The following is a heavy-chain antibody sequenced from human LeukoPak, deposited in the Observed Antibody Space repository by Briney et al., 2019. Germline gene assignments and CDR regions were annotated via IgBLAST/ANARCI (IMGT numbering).Heavy chain of an antibody. CDR3: ARGRGSGTYSARDFGY. J-gene: IGHJ4*02. D-gene: IGHD3-10*01. V-gene: IGHV1-46*01. Sequence: ASVKVSCKASGYTFTTYFMHWVRQAPGQGLEWMGVINPSGGSTSFAQRFQGRVTMTRDTSTSTVYMELSSLRSEDTAVYHCARGRGSGTYSARDFGYWGQGTLVTVSS. CDR1: GYTFTTYF. CDR2: INPSGGST.